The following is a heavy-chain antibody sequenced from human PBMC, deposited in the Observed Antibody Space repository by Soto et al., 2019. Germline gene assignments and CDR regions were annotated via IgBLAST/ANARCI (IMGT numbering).Heavy chain of an antibody. CDR1: GFTFSSYA. Sequence: EVQLLESGGGLVQPGGSLRLSCAASGFTFSSYAMSWVRQAPGKGLEWVSAISGSGGSTYYADSVKGRFTISRDNSKNTLYLQMNSLRAEDTAVYYCAKPGGYGGQSKAYCDYWGQGTLVTVSS. J-gene: IGHJ4*02. CDR2: ISGSGGST. D-gene: IGHD1-26*01. V-gene: IGHV3-23*01. CDR3: AKPGGYGGQSKAYCDY.